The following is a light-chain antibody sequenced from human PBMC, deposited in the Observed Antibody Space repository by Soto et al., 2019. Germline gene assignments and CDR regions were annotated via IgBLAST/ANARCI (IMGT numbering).Light chain of an antibody. CDR3: SSYTSSSTYV. Sequence: QSVLTQPASVSGSPGQSIAISCTGTSSDVGAYNYVSWYQQHPGKAPKLMIFDVTNRPSGVSDRFSGSKSGNTASLTISGLQAEDEADYYWSSYTSSSTYVFGTGTKVTVL. CDR1: SSDVGAYNY. J-gene: IGLJ1*01. CDR2: DVT. V-gene: IGLV2-14*03.